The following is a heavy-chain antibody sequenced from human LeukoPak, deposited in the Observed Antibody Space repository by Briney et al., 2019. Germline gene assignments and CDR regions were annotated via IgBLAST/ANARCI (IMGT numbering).Heavy chain of an antibody. CDR3: ASSSGGFNWFDP. D-gene: IGHD3-22*01. Sequence: PGGSLRLSCAASGXTFSKYWMHWVRQAPGKGRVCVSRINSDGSSTNYADSVKGRFTISRDNAKNTLYLQMNSLRVEDTAVYYCASSSGGFNWFDPWGQGTLVTVSS. CDR2: INSDGSST. J-gene: IGHJ5*02. CDR1: GXTFSKYW. V-gene: IGHV3-74*01.